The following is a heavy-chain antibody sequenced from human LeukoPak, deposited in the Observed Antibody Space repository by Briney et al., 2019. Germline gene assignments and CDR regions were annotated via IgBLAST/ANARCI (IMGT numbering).Heavy chain of an antibody. CDR2: INPNSGGT. J-gene: IGHJ4*02. D-gene: IGHD6-19*01. V-gene: IGHV1-2*02. CDR1: GYSFTGYY. CDR3: ARVESSGWYPELDY. Sequence: ASVKVSCKASGYSFTGYYMHWVRQAPGQGLEWMGWINPNSGGTNYAQKFQDRVTMTRDTSISTAYMELSRLRSDDTAVYYCARVESSGWYPELDYWGQGTLVTVSS.